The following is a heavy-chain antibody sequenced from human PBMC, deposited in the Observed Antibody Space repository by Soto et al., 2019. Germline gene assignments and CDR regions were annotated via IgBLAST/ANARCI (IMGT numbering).Heavy chain of an antibody. CDR1: GYNFISHS. CDR2: ISAYNGNT. V-gene: IGHV1-18*01. J-gene: IGHJ6*02. D-gene: IGHD2-21*01. CDR3: ARGAFCGGAPGCRDMDV. Sequence: QIQLVQSGGEVKKPGASVKVSCKSSGYNFISHSITWVRQAPGQGLEWMGRISAYNGNTNYAQKLQGRVTMTTDTSTNTAYMELRSLRSDDTAVYYCARGAFCGGAPGCRDMDVWGQGTTFTVSS.